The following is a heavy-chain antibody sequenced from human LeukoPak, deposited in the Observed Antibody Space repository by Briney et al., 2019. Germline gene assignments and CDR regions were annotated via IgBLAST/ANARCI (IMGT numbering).Heavy chain of an antibody. Sequence: RSGESLKISCKGSGYIFTNYWIGWVRQMPGEGLEWMGIIHFGDSDVRYSPSFQGQVTISVDRSISTAYLQWSSLKASDSAMYYYARGDCYGSCSAYNHFDYWGQGTLVTVSS. J-gene: IGHJ4*02. CDR2: IHFGDSDV. V-gene: IGHV5-51*01. CDR1: GYIFTNYW. CDR3: ARGDCYGSCSAYNHFDY. D-gene: IGHD3-10*01.